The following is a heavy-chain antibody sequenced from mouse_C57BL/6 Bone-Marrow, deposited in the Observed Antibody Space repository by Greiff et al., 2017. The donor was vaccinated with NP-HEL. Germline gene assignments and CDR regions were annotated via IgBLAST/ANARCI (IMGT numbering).Heavy chain of an antibody. CDR3: ARYGGNWFAY. CDR2: IRNKANGYTT. CDR1: GFTFTDYY. Sequence: EVQLQESGGGLVQPGGSLSLSCAASGFTFTDYYMSWVRQPPGKALEWLGFIRNKANGYTTEYSASVKGRFTISRDNSQSILYLQMNALRAEDSATYYCARYGGNWFAYWGQGTLVTVSA. V-gene: IGHV7-3*01. J-gene: IGHJ3*01.